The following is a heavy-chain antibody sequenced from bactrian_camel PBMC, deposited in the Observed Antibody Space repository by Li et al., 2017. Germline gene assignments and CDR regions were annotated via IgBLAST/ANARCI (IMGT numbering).Heavy chain of an antibody. V-gene: IGHV3S40*01. J-gene: IGHJ4*01. D-gene: IGHD3*01. CDR1: GFDFSLAA. CDR3: ASELLPAAF. Sequence: DVQLVESGGGLVRPGGSLKLSCAASGFDFSLAAMSWGRQAPGEGLKWISSIDYVGSRTYYADSVKGRFTISRDNAKNTVYLQMDSLKSEDTARYYCASELLPAAFWGQGTQVTVS. CDR2: IDYVGSRT.